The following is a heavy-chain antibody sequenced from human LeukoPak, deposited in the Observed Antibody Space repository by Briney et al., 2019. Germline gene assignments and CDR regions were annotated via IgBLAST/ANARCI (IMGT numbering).Heavy chain of an antibody. D-gene: IGHD6-19*01. J-gene: IGHJ4*02. CDR2: IYTSGST. CDR1: GCSISSYY. CDR3: ARDLSHSGWYQEGY. V-gene: IGHV4-4*07. Sequence: PSETLSLTCTVSGCSISSYYWTWIRQPAGKGLEWIGRIYTSGSTNYNPSLKSRVTMSVDTSKNQFSLKLTSVTAADTAVYYCARDLSHSGWYQEGYWGQGTLVTVSS.